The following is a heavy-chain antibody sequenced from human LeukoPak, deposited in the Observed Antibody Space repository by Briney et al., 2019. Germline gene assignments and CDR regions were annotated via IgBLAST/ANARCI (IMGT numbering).Heavy chain of an antibody. CDR3: AKDYGAPKGDAFDI. J-gene: IGHJ3*02. D-gene: IGHD4-17*01. V-gene: IGHV3-23*01. Sequence: GGSLRLSCAASGFTFNTYAINWVRQAPGKGLEWVSAISGSGGRTYYADSVKGRFTISRDNSKNTLYLQMNSLRADDTAVYYCAKDYGAPKGDAFDIWGQGTMVTVSS. CDR2: ISGSGGRT. CDR1: GFTFNTYA.